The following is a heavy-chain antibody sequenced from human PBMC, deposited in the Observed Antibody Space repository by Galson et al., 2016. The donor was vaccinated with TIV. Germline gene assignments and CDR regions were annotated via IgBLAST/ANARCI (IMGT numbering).Heavy chain of an antibody. V-gene: IGHV1-2*02. CDR3: ARSGDYGDY. CDR2: INPNSGGA. Sequence: SVKVSCKASGYTFTDYYMHWVRQAPGQGLEWMGWINPNSGGANYAQKFQGSVTMTRNTSVRTAYMELSSLRSVDTAVYYCARSGDYGDYWGQGTLVTVSS. CDR1: GYTFTDYY. J-gene: IGHJ4*02. D-gene: IGHD4-17*01.